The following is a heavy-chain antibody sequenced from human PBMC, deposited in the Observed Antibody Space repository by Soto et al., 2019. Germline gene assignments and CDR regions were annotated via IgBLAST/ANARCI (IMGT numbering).Heavy chain of an antibody. CDR1: GYTVPSHG. V-gene: IGHV1-18*01. Sequence: GASVKVSCKASGYTVPSHGISWVRQAPGQGLEWMGWISAYNGNTNYAQKLQGRVTMTTDTSTSTAYMELRSLRSDDTAVYYCARGDYIWGSYHLAYWGQGTLVTVSS. CDR2: ISAYNGNT. D-gene: IGHD3-16*02. J-gene: IGHJ4*02. CDR3: ARGDYIWGSYHLAY.